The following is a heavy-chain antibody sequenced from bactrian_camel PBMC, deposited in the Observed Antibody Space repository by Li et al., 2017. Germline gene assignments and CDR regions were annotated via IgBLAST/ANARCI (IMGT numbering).Heavy chain of an antibody. CDR1: RGTYSTYC. Sequence: HVQLVESGGGSVQTGGSLSVSCTVSRGTYSTYCMAWFRQAPGKEREGVAAIDSRGGTAYADSTGRFTISQDDAKNTLYLQMNSLKPEDTAMYYCAANPFWTYGAVCSYTRPADFGYWGQGTQVTVS. J-gene: IGHJ6*01. CDR3: AANPFWTYGAVCSYTRPADFGY. CDR2: IDSRGGT. V-gene: IGHV3S57*01. D-gene: IGHD2*01.